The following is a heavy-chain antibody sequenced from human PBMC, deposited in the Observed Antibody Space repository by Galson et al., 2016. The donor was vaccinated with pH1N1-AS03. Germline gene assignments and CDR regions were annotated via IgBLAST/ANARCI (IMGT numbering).Heavy chain of an antibody. J-gene: IGHJ4*02. CDR1: GFPFSGYS. CDR2: ISTTSSSI. V-gene: IGHV3-21*01. D-gene: IGHD6-19*01. Sequence: LRLSCAASGFPFSGYSMNWARQAPGKGLEWVSFISTTSSSIYYADSVKGRFTISRDNAKNSLFLQMNSLRDEDTAVYYCARDGPPQGISVAGSFDFWGQGTLVTVSS. CDR3: ARDGPPQGISVAGSFDF.